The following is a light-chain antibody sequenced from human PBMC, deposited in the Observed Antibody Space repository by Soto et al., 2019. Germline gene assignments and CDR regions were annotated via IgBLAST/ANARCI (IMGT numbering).Light chain of an antibody. V-gene: IGLV1-47*01. J-gene: IGLJ3*02. CDR1: SSNIGSRY. CDR2: RND. Sequence: QSVLTQPPAASGTPGQRVTISCSGSSSNIGSRYVYWYQQLPGTAPKLLIYRNDQRPSGVPDRFSGSKSGTSASLAISGLRSDDEADCYCAAWDGSLSGRVFGGGTKLTVL. CDR3: AAWDGSLSGRV.